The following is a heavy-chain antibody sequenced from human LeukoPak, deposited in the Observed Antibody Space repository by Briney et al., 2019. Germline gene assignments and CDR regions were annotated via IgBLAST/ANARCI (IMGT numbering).Heavy chain of an antibody. D-gene: IGHD6-13*01. CDR1: GYTFTSYY. CDR3: ARAIAAAGRASYYYYMDV. CDR2: INPSGGST. J-gene: IGHJ6*03. V-gene: IGHV1-46*01. Sequence: GASVEVSCKASGYTFTSYYMHWVRQAPGQGLEWMGIINPSGGSTSYAQKFQGRVTMTRDTSTSTVYMELSSLRSEDTAVYYCARAIAAAGRASYYYYMDVWGKGTTVTVSS.